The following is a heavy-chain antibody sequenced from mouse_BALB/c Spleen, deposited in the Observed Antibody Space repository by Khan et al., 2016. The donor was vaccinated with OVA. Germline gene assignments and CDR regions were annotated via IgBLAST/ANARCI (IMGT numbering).Heavy chain of an antibody. CDR2: IRYDGSN. V-gene: IGHV3-6*02. CDR1: GYSITSGYY. D-gene: IGHD1-1*01. J-gene: IGHJ1*01. CDR3: ARDYYGTSWYFDV. Sequence: EVQLHESGPGLVKPSQSLSLTCSVTGYSITSGYYWNWIRQFPGNKLEWMDYIRYDGSNNYNPSLKNRISITRDTSKNQFFLKLNSVTTEDTATYYCARDYYGTSWYFDVWGAGNTVTVSS.